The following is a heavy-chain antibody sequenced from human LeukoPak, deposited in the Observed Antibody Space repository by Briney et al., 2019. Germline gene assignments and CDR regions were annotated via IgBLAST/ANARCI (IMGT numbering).Heavy chain of an antibody. Sequence: SQTLSLTCAVSGGSISSGGYSWSWIRQPPGKGLEWIVSMYYSGSTYYNPSLKSRVTISVDTSKTQISLKLSSVTAADTAIYYCARHGFGESPSYYYYGLDVWGQGTTVTVSS. J-gene: IGHJ6*02. D-gene: IGHD3-10*01. V-gene: IGHV4-30-2*03. CDR1: GGSISSGGYS. CDR3: ARHGFGESPSYYYYGLDV. CDR2: MYYSGST.